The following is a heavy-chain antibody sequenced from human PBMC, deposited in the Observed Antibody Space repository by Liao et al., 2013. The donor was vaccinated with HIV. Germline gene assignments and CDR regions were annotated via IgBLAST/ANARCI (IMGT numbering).Heavy chain of an antibody. V-gene: IGHV4-34*01. CDR1: GGSFSGYY. Sequence: QVQLQQWGAGLLKPSETLSLTCAVYGGSFSGYYWSWIRQPPGKGLEWIGEINHSGSTNYNASLKSRVTISIDTSKNQFSLKLSSVTAADTAVYYCARSMLLRPNWFDPWGQGTLVTVSS. CDR2: INHSGST. CDR3: ARSMLLRPNWFDP. D-gene: IGHD2-15*01. J-gene: IGHJ5*02.